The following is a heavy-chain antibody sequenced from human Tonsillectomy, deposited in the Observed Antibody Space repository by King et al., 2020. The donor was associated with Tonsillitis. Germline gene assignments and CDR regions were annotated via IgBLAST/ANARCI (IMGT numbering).Heavy chain of an antibody. D-gene: IGHD1-26*01. CDR3: AKDLRVWDLRGSDY. V-gene: IGHV3-30*18. J-gene: IGHJ4*02. Sequence: VQLVESGGGVVQPGRSLRLSCAASGFTFSSYGMHWVRQAPGKGLEWVAVISYDGSNKYYADSVKGRFTISRDNSKNTLYLEMNSLRAEDTAVYYCAKDLRVWDLRGSDYWGQGTLVTVSS. CDR2: ISYDGSNK. CDR1: GFTFSSYG.